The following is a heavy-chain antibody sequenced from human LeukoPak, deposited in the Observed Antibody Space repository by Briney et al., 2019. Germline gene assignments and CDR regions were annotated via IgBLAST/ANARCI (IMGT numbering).Heavy chain of an antibody. V-gene: IGHV4-34*01. D-gene: IGHD3-10*01. CDR3: ARGHGYGYYYGSGSLDY. Sequence: SETLSLTCAVYGGSFSGYYWSWIRQPPGKGLEWIGEINHSGSTNYSPSLKSRVTISVDTSKNQFSLKLSSVTAADTAVYYCARGHGYGYYYGSGSLDYWGQGTLVTVSS. CDR2: INHSGST. CDR1: GGSFSGYY. J-gene: IGHJ4*02.